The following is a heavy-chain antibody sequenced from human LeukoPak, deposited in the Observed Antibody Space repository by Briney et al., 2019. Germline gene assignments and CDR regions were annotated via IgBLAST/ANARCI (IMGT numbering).Heavy chain of an antibody. CDR2: ISHSGST. V-gene: IGHV4-38-2*01. CDR1: GYSISSGYY. D-gene: IGHD1-26*01. Sequence: SETLSLACDVSGYSISSGYYWGWIRQPPGKGLEWIGSISHSGSTYYNPSLKSRVTISMDTSTNQFSLNLSSVTAADTAVYYCARLSIVGATSSYYMDVWGKGTTVTVSS. J-gene: IGHJ6*03. CDR3: ARLSIVGATSSYYMDV.